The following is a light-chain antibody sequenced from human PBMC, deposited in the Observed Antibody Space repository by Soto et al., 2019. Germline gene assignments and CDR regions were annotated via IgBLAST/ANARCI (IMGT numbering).Light chain of an antibody. CDR2: AAS. J-gene: IGKJ4*01. V-gene: IGKV1-27*01. CDR1: QGISNY. CDR3: QKYNSAPT. Sequence: DIQMTQSPSSLSASVGDRVTITCRASQGISNYLAWYQQKPGKVPKLLIYAASTLQSGLPSRFSGSGSGTDFTLTISILQPEDVATYYCQKYNSAPTFGGGTKVEIK.